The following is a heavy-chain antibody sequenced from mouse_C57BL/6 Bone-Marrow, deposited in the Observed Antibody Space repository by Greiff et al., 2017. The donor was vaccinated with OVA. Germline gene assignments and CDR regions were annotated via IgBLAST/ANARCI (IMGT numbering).Heavy chain of an antibody. Sequence: EVMLVESGGGLVQSGRSLRLSCATSGFTFSDFYMEWVRQAPGKGLEWIAASRNKANDYTTEYSASVKGRFSVSRDTSQSILYLQMNALRAEDTAIYYCARDDYYWYFDVWGTGTTVTVSS. V-gene: IGHV7-1*01. CDR2: SRNKANDYTT. CDR3: ARDDYYWYFDV. CDR1: GFTFSDFY. J-gene: IGHJ1*03.